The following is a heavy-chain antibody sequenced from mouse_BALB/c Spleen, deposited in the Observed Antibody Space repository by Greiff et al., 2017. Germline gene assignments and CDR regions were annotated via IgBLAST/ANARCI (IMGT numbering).Heavy chain of an antibody. CDR1: GFTFSSYA. Sequence: EVKLMESGGGLVKPGGSLKLSCAASGFTFSSYAMSWVRQSPEKRLEWVAEISSGGSYTYYPDTVTGRFTISRDNAKNTLYLEMSSLRSEDTAMYYCATNLFAYWGQGTLVTVSA. J-gene: IGHJ3*01. D-gene: IGHD4-1*01. V-gene: IGHV5-9-4*01. CDR2: ISSGGSYT. CDR3: ATNLFAY.